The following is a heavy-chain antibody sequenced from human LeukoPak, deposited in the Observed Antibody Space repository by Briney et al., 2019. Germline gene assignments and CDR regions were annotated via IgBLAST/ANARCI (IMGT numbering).Heavy chain of an antibody. CDR2: FDPEDGET. D-gene: IGHD3-9*01. CDR1: GYTLTELS. CDR3: ATGNYDILTGAYYYGMDV. V-gene: IGHV1-24*01. Sequence: ASVKVSCKVSGYTLTELSMHWVRQAPGKGLEWIGGFDPEDGETIYAQKFQGRVTMTEDTSTDTAYMELSSLRSEDTAVYYCATGNYDILTGAYYYGMDVWGQGTTVTVSS. J-gene: IGHJ6*02.